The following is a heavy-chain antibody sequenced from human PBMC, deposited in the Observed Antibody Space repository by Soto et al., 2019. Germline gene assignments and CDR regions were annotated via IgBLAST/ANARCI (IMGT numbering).Heavy chain of an antibody. D-gene: IGHD3-22*01. CDR1: GFTIGDYW. Sequence: PGGSLRLSSEASGFTIGDYWISWVRQAPGKGLEWVANIKQDGSEKYYVDSVKGRFTISRDSAKNSLYLQMNSLRGEDTAVYYCARTIVVVVPDNFDHWGQGTLVTV. CDR2: IKQDGSEK. V-gene: IGHV3-7*01. J-gene: IGHJ4*02. CDR3: ARTIVVVVPDNFDH.